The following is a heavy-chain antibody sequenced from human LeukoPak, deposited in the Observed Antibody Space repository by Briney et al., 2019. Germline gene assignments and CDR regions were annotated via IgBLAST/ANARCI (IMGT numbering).Heavy chain of an antibody. J-gene: IGHJ4*02. CDR1: GFTFSSYS. D-gene: IGHD1-7*01. Sequence: PGGSLRLSCAASGFTFSSYSMNWVRQAPGKGLEWVSYISSGSSTTYNADSVKGRFTISRDNAKNSLYLQMNSLRAEDTAVYYCARVEWINWHYNYFDYWGQGTLVTVSS. CDR2: ISSGSSTT. CDR3: ARVEWINWHYNYFDY. V-gene: IGHV3-48*01.